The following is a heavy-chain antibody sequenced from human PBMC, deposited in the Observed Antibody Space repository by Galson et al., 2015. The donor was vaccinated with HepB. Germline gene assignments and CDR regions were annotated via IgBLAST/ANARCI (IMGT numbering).Heavy chain of an antibody. CDR2: ISYDGSNK. CDR3: AKDPGPIAVAGTPDSYYYYGMTS. V-gene: IGHV3-30*18. J-gene: IGHJ6*02. CDR1: GFTFSSYG. Sequence: SLRLSCAASGFTFSSYGMHWVRQAPGKGLEWVAVISYDGSNKYYADSVKGRFTISRDNSKNTLYLQMNSLRAEDTAVYYCAKDPGPIAVAGTPDSYYYYGMTSGAKGPRSPSP. D-gene: IGHD6-19*01.